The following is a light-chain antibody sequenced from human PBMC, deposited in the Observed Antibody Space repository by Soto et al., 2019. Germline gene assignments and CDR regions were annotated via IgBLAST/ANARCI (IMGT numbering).Light chain of an antibody. Sequence: DIQMPQSPSSLSASVGDIVTITCRASQSIISYLDWHQHKPWNAPKLLIYAASSLHSGVQSRFSGSGSGTDFTLTISSLPLEDFATYYCQQTYSTPPLTFGGGTQVEIK. CDR3: QQTYSTPPLT. V-gene: IGKV1-39*01. CDR2: AAS. J-gene: IGKJ4*01. CDR1: QSIISY.